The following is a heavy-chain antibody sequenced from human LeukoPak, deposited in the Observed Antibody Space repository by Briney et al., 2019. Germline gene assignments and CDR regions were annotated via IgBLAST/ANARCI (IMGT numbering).Heavy chain of an antibody. V-gene: IGHV3-23*01. D-gene: IGHD6-19*01. CDR2: ISGSGGST. Sequence: VSAISGSGGSTYYADSVKGRFTISRDNSKNTLYLQMNSLRAEDTAVYYCAKSGQWLARFDYWGQGTLVTVSS. CDR3: AKSGQWLARFDY. J-gene: IGHJ4*02.